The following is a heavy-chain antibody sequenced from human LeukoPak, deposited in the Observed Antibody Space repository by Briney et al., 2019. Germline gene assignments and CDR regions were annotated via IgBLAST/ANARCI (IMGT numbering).Heavy chain of an antibody. CDR3: ARLMGYCSSTSCFNWFDP. Sequence: PSETLSLTCTVSGGSISSSSYYWGWIRQPPRKGLEWIGSIYYSGSTYYNPSLKSRVTISVDTSKNQFSLKLSSVTAADTAVYYCARLMGYCSSTSCFNWFDPWGQGTLVTVSS. D-gene: IGHD2-2*01. CDR2: IYYSGST. J-gene: IGHJ5*02. V-gene: IGHV4-39*01. CDR1: GGSISSSSYY.